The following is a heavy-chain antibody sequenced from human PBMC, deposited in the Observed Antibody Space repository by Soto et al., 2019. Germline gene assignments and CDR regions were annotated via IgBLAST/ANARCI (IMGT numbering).Heavy chain of an antibody. CDR2: IIPILGTA. J-gene: IGHJ6*02. Sequence: GASVKVSCKASGGTFSSYAISWVRQAPGQGLEWMGGIIPILGTANYAQKFQGRVTITADESTSTAYMELSSLRSEDTAVYYCARALDTAGLYYYYYGMDVWGQGTTVTVSS. CDR3: ARALDTAGLYYYYYGMDV. D-gene: IGHD5-18*01. CDR1: GGTFSSYA. V-gene: IGHV1-69*13.